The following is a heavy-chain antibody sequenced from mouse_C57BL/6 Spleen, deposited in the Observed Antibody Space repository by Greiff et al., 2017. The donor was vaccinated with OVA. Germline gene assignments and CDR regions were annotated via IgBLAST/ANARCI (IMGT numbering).Heavy chain of an antibody. CDR3: ATGREDY. CDR1: GYTFTDYX. J-gene: IGHJ2*01. D-gene: IGHD4-1*01. Sequence: EVQLQQSGPELVKPGASVKISCKASGYTFTDYXMNWVKQSHGKSLEWIGDINPNNGGTSYNQKFKGKATLTVDKSSSTAYMELRSLTSEDSAVYYCATGREDYWGQGTTLTVSS. V-gene: IGHV1-26*01. CDR2: INPNNGGT.